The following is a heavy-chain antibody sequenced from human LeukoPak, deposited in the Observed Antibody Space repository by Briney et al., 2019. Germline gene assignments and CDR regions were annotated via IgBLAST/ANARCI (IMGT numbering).Heavy chain of an antibody. Sequence: ASVKVSCTVSGYTLTELSMHWVRQAPGKGLEWMGGFDPEDGETIYAQKFQGRVTMTEDTSTDTAYMELSSLRSEDTAVYYCATSRIVVVIPSFGYWGQGTLVTVSS. J-gene: IGHJ4*02. V-gene: IGHV1-24*01. CDR3: ATSRIVVVIPSFGY. D-gene: IGHD3-22*01. CDR1: GYTLTELS. CDR2: FDPEDGET.